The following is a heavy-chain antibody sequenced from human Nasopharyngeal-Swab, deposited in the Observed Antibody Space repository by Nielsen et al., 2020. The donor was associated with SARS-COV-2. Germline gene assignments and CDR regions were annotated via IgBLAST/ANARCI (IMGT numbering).Heavy chain of an antibody. D-gene: IGHD6-13*01. J-gene: IGHJ4*02. Sequence: SLKISCAASGFTFSSYAMHWVRQAPGKGLEWVAVISYDGSNKYYADSVKGRFTISRDNSKNTLYLQMNSLRAEDTAVYYCARDWRQLVSYYFDYWGQGTLVTVSS. CDR2: ISYDGSNK. CDR1: GFTFSSYA. CDR3: ARDWRQLVSYYFDY. V-gene: IGHV3-30-3*01.